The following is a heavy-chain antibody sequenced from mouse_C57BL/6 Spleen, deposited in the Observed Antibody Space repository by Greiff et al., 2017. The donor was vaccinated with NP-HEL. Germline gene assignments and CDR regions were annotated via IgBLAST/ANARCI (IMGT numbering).Heavy chain of an antibody. V-gene: IGHV3-6*01. CDR3: AREGGRDYFDY. CDR1: GYSITSGYY. J-gene: IGHJ2*01. CDR2: ISYDGSN. Sequence: DVKLVESGPGLVKPSQSLSLTCSVTGYSITSGYYWNWIRQFPGNKLEWMGYISYDGSNNYNPSLKNRISITRDTSKNQFFLKLNSVTTEDTATYYCAREGGRDYFDYWGQGTTLTVSS.